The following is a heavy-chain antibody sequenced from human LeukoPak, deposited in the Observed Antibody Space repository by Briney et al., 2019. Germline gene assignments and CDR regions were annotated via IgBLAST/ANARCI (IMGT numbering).Heavy chain of an antibody. J-gene: IGHJ6*03. CDR2: IIPIFGTA. CDR1: GGTFSSYA. V-gene: IGHV1-69*13. Sequence: SVTVSFKATGGTFSSYAISWVRQAPGQGLEWMGGIIPIFGTANNAHKFQGRVTITADESTSTAYMELSSLRSEDTAVYYCEREDPTPTVDTIFRDYYYYYMDVWGKGTTVTVSS. CDR3: EREDPTPTVDTIFRDYYYYYMDV. D-gene: IGHD5-12*01.